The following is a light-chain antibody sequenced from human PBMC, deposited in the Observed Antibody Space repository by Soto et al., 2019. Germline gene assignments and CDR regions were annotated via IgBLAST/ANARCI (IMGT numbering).Light chain of an antibody. J-gene: IGLJ3*02. CDR3: CSDAGSSTCV. Sequence: QSALTQPASVSGSPGQSITISCTGTSSDVGSHNFVSWYQQHPGKAPKLMIYGVRERPSGVSNRFSGSKSGNTASLTISGLQAEDEADYYCCSDAGSSTCVFGGGTKVTVL. CDR1: SSDVGSHNF. CDR2: GVR. V-gene: IGLV2-23*02.